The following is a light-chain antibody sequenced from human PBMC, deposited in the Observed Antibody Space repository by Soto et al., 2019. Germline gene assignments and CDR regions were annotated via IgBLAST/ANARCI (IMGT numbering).Light chain of an antibody. V-gene: IGKV1-12*01. CDR2: TVS. J-gene: IGKJ3*01. Sequence: IQMTQSPSSVSSSVGDTVTLSCQTSHGVSGWLAGYQQKPGKAPTLLIYTVSNLQSGVPSRFSGSGSGTEFTLTITNLEPEDFAIYFCQQDKTFPLTFGPGTKVEVK. CDR3: QQDKTFPLT. CDR1: HGVSGW.